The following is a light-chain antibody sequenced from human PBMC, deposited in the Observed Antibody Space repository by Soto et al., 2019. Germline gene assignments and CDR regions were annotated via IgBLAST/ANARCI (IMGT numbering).Light chain of an antibody. CDR2: EVN. V-gene: IGLV2-14*01. CDR1: ISDVGGYHY. CDR3: SSYSISTASL. J-gene: IGLJ1*01. Sequence: QSPLTAPAALSGCPGQSITISCTGTISDVGGYHYVSWYQLLPGKAPKLILFEVNILPSGVSYRFSDSMSGNTASLTISGLQAEDEADYFCSSYSISTASLFGTGTKVTVL.